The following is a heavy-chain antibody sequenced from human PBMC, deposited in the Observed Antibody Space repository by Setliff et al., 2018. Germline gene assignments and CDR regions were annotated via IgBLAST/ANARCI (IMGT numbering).Heavy chain of an antibody. D-gene: IGHD3-3*01. CDR1: GASINSGHY. V-gene: IGHV4-38-2*01. CDR3: ATPGRDDLDSPFEPFDI. CDR2: IYHRGRK. Sequence: SETLSLTCAVSGASINSGHYWGWIRQPPGKGLEWIATIYHRGRKYYNPSLQSRVSVSLDTSKNHFSLRLTSMTAADAAVYYCATPGRDDLDSPFEPFDIWGQGTMVT. J-gene: IGHJ3*02.